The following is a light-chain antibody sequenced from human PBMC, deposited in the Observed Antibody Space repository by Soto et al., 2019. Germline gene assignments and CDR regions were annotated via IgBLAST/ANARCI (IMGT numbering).Light chain of an antibody. J-gene: IGKJ5*01. V-gene: IGKV1-9*01. CDR2: AAS. CDR3: QQLNSYPIT. Sequence: DLQLTQCPSCLDASVGDRVNITCRASQGIHTSLAWYQQRPGKAPELLIYAASTLQSGVPSRFSGSGSGTEFTLTISSLHPDDFATYYCQQLNSYPITCGQGTRLEIK. CDR1: QGIHTS.